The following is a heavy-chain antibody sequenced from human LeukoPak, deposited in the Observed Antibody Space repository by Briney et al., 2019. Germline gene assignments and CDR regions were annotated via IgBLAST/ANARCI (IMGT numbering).Heavy chain of an antibody. Sequence: TGGSLRLSCAASGFSLSNYGLHWVRQGPGKGLEWLAVINYDGSNRYYADSVKGRFTISKDSSENTLYLQMNSLRADDTAMYYCARWGGTRQFYFDYWGQATLATVSS. CDR1: GFSLSNYG. D-gene: IGHD3-16*01. CDR2: INYDGSNR. V-gene: IGHV3-33*01. CDR3: ARWGGTRQFYFDY. J-gene: IGHJ4*02.